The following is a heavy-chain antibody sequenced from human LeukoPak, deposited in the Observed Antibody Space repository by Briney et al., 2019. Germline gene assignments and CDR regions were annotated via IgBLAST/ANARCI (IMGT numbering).Heavy chain of an antibody. CDR2: INPSGGST. Sequence: ASVKVSCKASGYTFTSYYMHWVRQASGQGLEWMGIINPSGGSTSYAQKFQGRVTMTRDTSTSTVYMELSSLRSEDTAVYYCARGSGTDYDFWSGSEFDYWGQGTLVTVSS. CDR3: ARGSGTDYDFWSGSEFDY. D-gene: IGHD3-3*01. CDR1: GYTFTSYY. J-gene: IGHJ4*02. V-gene: IGHV1-46*01.